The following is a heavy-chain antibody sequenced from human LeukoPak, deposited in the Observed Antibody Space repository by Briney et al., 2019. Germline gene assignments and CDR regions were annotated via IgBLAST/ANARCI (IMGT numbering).Heavy chain of an antibody. Sequence: GGSLRLSCSASGFTFSHYGMHWVRQAPGTGLEWVAVIWSDASDKYYANSVKGRFTISRDNCKNSLYLQMNSLRAEDTAVYYCAKDAQRGFDYSNSLDYWGQGTRVTVSS. V-gene: IGHV3-33*06. CDR3: AKDAQRGFDYSNSLDY. CDR1: GFTFSHYG. CDR2: IWSDASDK. J-gene: IGHJ4*02. D-gene: IGHD4-11*01.